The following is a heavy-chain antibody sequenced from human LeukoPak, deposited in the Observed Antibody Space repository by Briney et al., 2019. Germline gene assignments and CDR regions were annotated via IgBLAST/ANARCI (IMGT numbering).Heavy chain of an antibody. J-gene: IGHJ5*02. CDR2: MNPNSGNT. V-gene: IGHV1-8*01. Sequence: GASVKVSCKASGYTFTSYDINWVRQATGQGLEWMGWMNPNSGNTGYAQKFQGRVTMTRNTSISTAYMELSSLRSEDTAVYYCARVPSGSYGRRWFDPWGQGTLVTVSS. CDR3: ARVPSGSYGRRWFDP. CDR1: GYTFTSYD. D-gene: IGHD3-10*01.